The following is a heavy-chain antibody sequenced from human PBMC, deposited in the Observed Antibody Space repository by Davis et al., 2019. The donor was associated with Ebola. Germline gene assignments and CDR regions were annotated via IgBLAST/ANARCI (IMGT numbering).Heavy chain of an antibody. Sequence: GESLKISCAASGFTFRSYGMHWVRQAPGKGLEWVAVIWYDGSNKYYADSVKGRFTISRDNSKNTLYLQMNSLRAEDTTVYYCARVDSGGSPDYWGQGTLVTVSS. CDR2: IWYDGSNK. CDR3: ARVDSGGSPDY. CDR1: GFTFRSYG. D-gene: IGHD2-15*01. V-gene: IGHV3-33*01. J-gene: IGHJ4*02.